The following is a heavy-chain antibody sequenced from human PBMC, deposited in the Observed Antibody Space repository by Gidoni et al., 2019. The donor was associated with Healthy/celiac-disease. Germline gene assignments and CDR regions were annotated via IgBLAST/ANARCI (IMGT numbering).Heavy chain of an antibody. CDR2: IKSKTDGGTT. Sequence: EAQLVESGGGLAKRGGSLRLSCAASRVTFTNAWMSWVRQDPGKGLESVGRIKSKTDGGTTDYAAPVKGRFTISRDDSNNTLYLQMNSLKPEDTAVYYCTSLYCSSTSFYPWGQATLVNVSS. J-gene: IGHJ5*02. V-gene: IGHV3-15*01. D-gene: IGHD2-2*01. CDR1: RVTFTNAW. CDR3: TSLYCSSTSFYP.